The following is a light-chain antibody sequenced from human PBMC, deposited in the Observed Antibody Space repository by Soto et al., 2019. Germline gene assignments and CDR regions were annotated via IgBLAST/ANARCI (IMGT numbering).Light chain of an antibody. Sequence: EMVLTQSPGTLSFSPGERATLSCRAVQSVSSSFLAWLQQKPGQAPRLLIYGASSRATGIPDRFSGSGSGTDCTLTISRLEPEDFAVYYRQQYDSSPRNFGQGNQLEIK. CDR3: QQYDSSPRN. V-gene: IGKV3-20*01. CDR2: GAS. J-gene: IGKJ2*01. CDR1: QSVSSSF.